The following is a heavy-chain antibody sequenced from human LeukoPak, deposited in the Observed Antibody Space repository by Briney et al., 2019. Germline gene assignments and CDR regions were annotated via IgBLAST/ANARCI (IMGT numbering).Heavy chain of an antibody. CDR3: ARRDSGSYSLPFDH. Sequence: QPGGSLRLSCAASGFTFSSYWMSWVRQAPGKGLEGVANIRHDGREQYYVDSVKGRFTVSRDNAKNSLYLQMNSLSAEDTAVYYCARRDSGSYSLPFDHWGQGTLVTVSS. D-gene: IGHD1-26*01. J-gene: IGHJ4*02. CDR1: GFTFSSYW. V-gene: IGHV3-7*05. CDR2: IRHDGREQ.